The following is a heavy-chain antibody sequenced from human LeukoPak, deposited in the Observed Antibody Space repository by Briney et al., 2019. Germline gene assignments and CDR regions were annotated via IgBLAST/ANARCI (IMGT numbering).Heavy chain of an antibody. Sequence: SETLPLTCTVSGYSLSSGYYWGWIRQPPGKGLEWIGSVDHSGGTYYNPSLRSRVSISVDTSKNQFSLKLSSVTAADTAVYSCAVFPFFRGVTTFDYWGRGTLVTVSS. CDR1: GYSLSSGYY. D-gene: IGHD3-10*01. CDR3: AVFPFFRGVTTFDY. V-gene: IGHV4-38-2*02. CDR2: VDHSGGT. J-gene: IGHJ4*02.